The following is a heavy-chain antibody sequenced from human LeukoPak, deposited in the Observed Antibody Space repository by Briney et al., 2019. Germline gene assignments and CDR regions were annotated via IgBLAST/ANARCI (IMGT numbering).Heavy chain of an antibody. CDR3: ARGSIAVAGYDY. CDR2: IYYSGST. J-gene: IGHJ4*02. V-gene: IGHV4-59*01. D-gene: IGHD6-19*01. Sequence: SETLSLTCTVSVGSISSYYWSWIRQPPGKGLEWIGYIYYSGSTNYNPSLKSRVTISVDTSKNQFSLKLSSVTAADTAVYYCARGSIAVAGYDYWGQGTLVTVSS. CDR1: VGSISSYY.